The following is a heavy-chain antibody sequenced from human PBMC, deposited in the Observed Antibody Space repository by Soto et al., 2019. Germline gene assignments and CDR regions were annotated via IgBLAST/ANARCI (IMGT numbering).Heavy chain of an antibody. CDR1: GGSISSYY. Sequence: SETLSLTCTVSGGSISSYYWSWIRQPPGKGLEWIGYIYYSGSTNYNPSLKSRVTISVDTSKNQFSLKLSSVTAADTAVYYCARHRYYDFWSGYEEYYYYYMDVWGKGTTVT. D-gene: IGHD3-3*01. J-gene: IGHJ6*03. CDR3: ARHRYYDFWSGYEEYYYYYMDV. CDR2: IYYSGST. V-gene: IGHV4-59*08.